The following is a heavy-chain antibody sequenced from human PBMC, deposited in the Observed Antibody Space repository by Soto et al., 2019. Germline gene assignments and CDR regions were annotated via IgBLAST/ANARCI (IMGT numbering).Heavy chain of an antibody. J-gene: IGHJ6*02. CDR1: GSTFSNDW. V-gene: IGHV3-74*01. Sequence: AGSLRLSCAGSGSTFSNDWLHWVRQAPGKGLVWVSHINSDGSSTNYADFVKGRFTIARDNAKNTVYLQMNSLRAEDTAVYYCARDRSYSLDVWGQGTTVTVSS. CDR2: INSDGSST. CDR3: ARDRSYSLDV.